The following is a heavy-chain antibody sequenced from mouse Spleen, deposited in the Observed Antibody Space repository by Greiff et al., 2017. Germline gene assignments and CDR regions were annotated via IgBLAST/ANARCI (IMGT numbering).Heavy chain of an antibody. CDR1: GFTFSDYG. D-gene: IGHD1-1*01. V-gene: IGHV5-17*01. J-gene: IGHJ3*01. CDR3: ASGALYGSFAY. Sequence: EVMLVESGGGLVKPGGSLKLSCAASGFTFSDYGMHWVRQAPEKGLEWVAYISSGSSTIYYADTVKGRFTISRDNAKNTLFLQMTSLRSEYTAMYYCASGALYGSFAYWGQGTLVTISA. CDR2: ISSGSSTI.